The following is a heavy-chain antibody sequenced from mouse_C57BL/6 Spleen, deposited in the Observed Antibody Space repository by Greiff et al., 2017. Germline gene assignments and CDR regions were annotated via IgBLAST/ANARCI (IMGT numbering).Heavy chain of an antibody. J-gene: IGHJ4*01. CDR1: GYTFTDYN. CDR2: INPNNGGT. Sequence: EVQLQESGPELVKPGASVKIPCKASGYTFTDYNMDWVKQSHGKSLEWIGDINPNNGGTIYNQKFKGKATLTVDKSSSTAYMELRSLTSEDTAVYYCARDYDYVDAMDYWGQGTSVTVSS. V-gene: IGHV1-18*01. D-gene: IGHD2-4*01. CDR3: ARDYDYVDAMDY.